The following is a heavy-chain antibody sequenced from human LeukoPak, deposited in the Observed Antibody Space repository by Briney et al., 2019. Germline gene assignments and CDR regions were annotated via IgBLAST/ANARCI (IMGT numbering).Heavy chain of an antibody. CDR1: GFTFNKHW. Sequence: GGSLRLSCAASGFTFNKHWIHWVRQAPGKGLVWVSRVDSDGGGTTFVDSVKGRFTISRDNAKNTVYLQMSSLRVEDTAVYYCARGRPYLLPDSWGQGTLVTVSS. J-gene: IGHJ4*02. V-gene: IGHV3-74*01. CDR2: VDSDGGGT. CDR3: ARGRPYLLPDS. D-gene: IGHD2-15*01.